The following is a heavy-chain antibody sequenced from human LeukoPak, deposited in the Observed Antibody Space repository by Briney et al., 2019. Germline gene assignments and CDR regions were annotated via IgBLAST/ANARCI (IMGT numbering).Heavy chain of an antibody. CDR3: AIGGTYGSGS. Sequence: GGSLRLSCAASGFTFANTWMHWVRQAPGKGLVWVSLINNDGSTTNYADSVKGRFTISRDNAKNTVYLQMNSLRVEDTAVYYCAIGGTYGSGSWGQGTLVTASS. CDR1: GFTFANTW. V-gene: IGHV3-74*01. D-gene: IGHD3-10*01. CDR2: INNDGSTT. J-gene: IGHJ4*02.